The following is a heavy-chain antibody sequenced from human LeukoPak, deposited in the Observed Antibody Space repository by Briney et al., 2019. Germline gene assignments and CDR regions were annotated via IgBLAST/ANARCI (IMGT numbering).Heavy chain of an antibody. CDR1: GFTFSSYA. J-gene: IGHJ4*02. Sequence: GGSLRLSCAASGFTFSSYAMSWVRQAPGKGLEWVSAISGSGGSTYYADSVKGRFTISRDNSKNTLYLQMNSLRAEDTAVYYCAPYYYDGSGPHYWGQGTLVTVSS. D-gene: IGHD3-22*01. V-gene: IGHV3-23*01. CDR2: ISGSGGST. CDR3: APYYYDGSGPHY.